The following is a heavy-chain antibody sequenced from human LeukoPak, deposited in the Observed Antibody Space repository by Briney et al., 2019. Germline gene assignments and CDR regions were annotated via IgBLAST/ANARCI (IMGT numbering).Heavy chain of an antibody. V-gene: IGHV3-30*03. Sequence: GGPLGPSVFPPEFSSSNLARIWVGKAQGKGLEWWQVIASDGGAKFYADSVKGRFTLSRDNSKNMFFLQMNFLTVEDTAIYYCAREATWGQWYFDHWGQGTPVTVSS. CDR1: EFSSSNLA. J-gene: IGHJ4*02. CDR3: AREATWGQWYFDH. CDR2: IASDGGAK. D-gene: IGHD6-19*01.